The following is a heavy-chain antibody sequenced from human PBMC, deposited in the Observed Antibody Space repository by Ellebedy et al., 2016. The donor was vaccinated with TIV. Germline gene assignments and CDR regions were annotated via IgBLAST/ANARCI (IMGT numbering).Heavy chain of an antibody. CDR1: GYTFTSYY. CDR3: ARGRVTPPDY. V-gene: IGHV1-46*01. Sequence: AASVQVSCKASGYTFTSYYMHWVRQAPGQGLEWMGIINPSGGSTSYAQKFQGRVTMTTDTSTSTAYMELRSLRSDDTAVYCCARGRVTPPDYWGQGTLVTVSS. D-gene: IGHD4-23*01. J-gene: IGHJ4*02. CDR2: INPSGGST.